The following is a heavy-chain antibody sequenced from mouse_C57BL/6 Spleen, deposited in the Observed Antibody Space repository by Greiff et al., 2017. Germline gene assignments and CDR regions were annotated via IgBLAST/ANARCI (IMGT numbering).Heavy chain of an antibody. CDR3: ARGGYYEGFDY. CDR1: GYSITSGYY. V-gene: IGHV3-6*01. D-gene: IGHD1-1*01. J-gene: IGHJ2*01. CDR2: ISYDGSN. Sequence: EVQLVESGPGLVKPSQSLSLTCSVTGYSITSGYYWNWIRQFPGNKLEWMGYISYDGSNNYNPSLKNRISITRDTSKNQFFLKLNSVTTEDTATYYCARGGYYEGFDYWGQGTTLTVSS.